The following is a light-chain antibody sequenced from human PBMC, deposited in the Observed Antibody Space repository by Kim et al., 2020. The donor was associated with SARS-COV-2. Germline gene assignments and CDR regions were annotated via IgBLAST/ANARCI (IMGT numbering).Light chain of an antibody. CDR1: QDISNY. V-gene: IGKV1-27*01. Sequence: DIQMTQSPSSLSASVGDRVTITCRASQDISNYLAWYQQKQGKLPNLLIYAASTLQSGVPSRFSGSGSGTDFTLTISGLQPEDVATYYCQKYNSAPWTFGQGPKVDIK. J-gene: IGKJ1*01. CDR3: QKYNSAPWT. CDR2: AAS.